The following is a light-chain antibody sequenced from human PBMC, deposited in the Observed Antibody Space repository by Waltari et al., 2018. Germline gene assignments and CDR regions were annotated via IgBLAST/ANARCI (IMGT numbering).Light chain of an antibody. J-gene: IGLJ1*01. CDR3: SSYSTSITPYV. CDR1: SSDVGGYNH. CDR2: DVS. Sequence: QSALTQPASVSGSPGQSITISCTGTSSDVGGYNHVSWYQQPPGKAPKLMIYDVSSRPSGVSNRFFGSKSGNTASLTISGLQAEDEAVYFCSSYSTSITPYVFGTGTKVTVL. V-gene: IGLV2-14*03.